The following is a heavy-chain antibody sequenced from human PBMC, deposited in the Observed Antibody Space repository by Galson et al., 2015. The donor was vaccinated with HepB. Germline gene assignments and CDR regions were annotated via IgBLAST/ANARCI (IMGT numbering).Heavy chain of an antibody. V-gene: IGHV1-18*04. Sequence: SVKVSCKASGYTFTSYGISWVRQAPGQGLEWMGWISAYNGNTNYAQKLQGRVTMTTDTSTSTAYMELRSLRSDDTAVYYCARDWKDIVVVVAATGGGYYYGMDVWGQGTTVTVSS. J-gene: IGHJ6*02. CDR3: ARDWKDIVVVVAATGGGYYYGMDV. D-gene: IGHD2-15*01. CDR1: GYTFTSYG. CDR2: ISAYNGNT.